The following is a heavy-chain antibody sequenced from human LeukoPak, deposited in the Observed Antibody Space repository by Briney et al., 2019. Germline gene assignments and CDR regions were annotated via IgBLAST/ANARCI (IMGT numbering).Heavy chain of an antibody. CDR3: ARGGSGSYFSWLDP. D-gene: IGHD3-10*01. Sequence: ASVKVSCKASGYTFTGYYIHRVRQAPGQGLECMGWINPNSGGTNYAQKFQGRVTMTRDTSISTAYMELSRLRSDDTAVYYCARGGSGSYFSWLDPWGQGTLVTVSS. V-gene: IGHV1-2*02. CDR2: INPNSGGT. CDR1: GYTFTGYY. J-gene: IGHJ5*02.